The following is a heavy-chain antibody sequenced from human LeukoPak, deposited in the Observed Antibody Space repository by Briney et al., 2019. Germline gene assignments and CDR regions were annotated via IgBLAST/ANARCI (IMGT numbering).Heavy chain of an antibody. Sequence: PSETLSLTCTVSGGSISSGSYYWSWIRQPPGKGLEWIGYIYYSGSTNYNPSLKSRVTISVDTSKNQFSLKLSSVTAADTAVYYCARDGYSSSWAFDYWGQGTLVTVSS. CDR2: IYYSGST. D-gene: IGHD6-13*01. V-gene: IGHV4-61*01. J-gene: IGHJ4*02. CDR3: ARDGYSSSWAFDY. CDR1: GGSISSGSYY.